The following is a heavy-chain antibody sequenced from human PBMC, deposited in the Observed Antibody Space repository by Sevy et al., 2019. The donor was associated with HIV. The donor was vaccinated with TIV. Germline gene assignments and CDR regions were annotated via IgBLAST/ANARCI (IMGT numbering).Heavy chain of an antibody. CDR1: GFTFSDYY. J-gene: IGHJ6*02. CDR2: ISSSGSTI. Sequence: GGSLRLSCAASGFTFSDYYMSWIRQAPGKGLEWVSCISSSGSTIYYADSVKGRFTISRDNAKNSLYLQMNSLRAEDTAVYYCARGGIAAADPTYYYYYGMDVWGQGTTVTVSS. CDR3: ARGGIAAADPTYYYYYGMDV. D-gene: IGHD6-13*01. V-gene: IGHV3-11*01.